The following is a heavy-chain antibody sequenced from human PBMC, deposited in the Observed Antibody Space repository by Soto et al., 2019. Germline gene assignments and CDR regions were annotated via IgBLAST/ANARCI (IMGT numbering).Heavy chain of an antibody. Sequence: SETLSLTCAVSGGSLSGYYWSWFRQPPGKGLEWIGEIYQGGSTSYNPSLKSRATISVDSSNQFSLRVTSVTAADTAVYFCARGPPMGYWGQGTLVTVSS. CDR2: IYQGGST. CDR3: ARGPPMGY. D-gene: IGHD2-15*01. V-gene: IGHV4-34*01. J-gene: IGHJ4*02. CDR1: GGSLSGYY.